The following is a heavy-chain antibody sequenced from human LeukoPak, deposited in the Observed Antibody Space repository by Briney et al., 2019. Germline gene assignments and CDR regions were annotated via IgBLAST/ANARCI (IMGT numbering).Heavy chain of an antibody. CDR2: IYYSGST. J-gene: IGHJ6*03. CDR1: GGYIRSTSYY. V-gene: IGHV4-39*07. CDR3: ARAWGDYYYYMAV. D-gene: IGHD7-27*01. Sequence: SETLSLTCTVSGGYIRSTSYYWGWIRQPPGKGLEWIGSIYYSGSTYYNSSLESRVTISLDTSKNQFSLKLSSVTAADTAVYYCARAWGDYYYYMAVWGKGTTVTVSS.